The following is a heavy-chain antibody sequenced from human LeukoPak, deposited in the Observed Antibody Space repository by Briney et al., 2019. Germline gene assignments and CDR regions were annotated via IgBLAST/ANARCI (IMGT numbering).Heavy chain of an antibody. V-gene: IGHV1-58*02. CDR1: GCTLTSSA. Sequence: SVKVSCKASGCTLTSSAMQWVRQARGQRLEWIGWIVVGSGNTNYAQKFQERVTITTDMSTSTAYMELSSRSTEVLAVYYRSAAGDDYGYYASWGQGSLVTVSS. CDR3: SAAGDDYGYYAS. J-gene: IGHJ4*02. CDR2: IVVGSGNT. D-gene: IGHD4-17*01.